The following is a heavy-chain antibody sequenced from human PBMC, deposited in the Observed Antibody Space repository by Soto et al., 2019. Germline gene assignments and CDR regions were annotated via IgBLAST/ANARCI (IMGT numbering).Heavy chain of an antibody. D-gene: IGHD1-1*01. CDR2: MWYDGRNI. CDR3: ARASGHQSISVSDDLDF. V-gene: IGHV3-33*01. CDR1: GFSVSSYG. J-gene: IGHJ3*01. Sequence: PGGSLRLSCSASGFSVSSYGVHWVRQAPGKGLEWVAVMWYDGRNIFYRDSVKGRFTISRDNSKNIVYFQMNNLRVEDAGLYYSARASGHQSISVSDDLDFWGRGTMVTVSS.